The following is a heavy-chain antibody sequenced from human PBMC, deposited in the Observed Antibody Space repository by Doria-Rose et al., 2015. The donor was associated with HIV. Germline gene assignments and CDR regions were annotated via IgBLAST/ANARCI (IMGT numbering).Heavy chain of an antibody. Sequence: QITLKECGPVLVKPTETLTLTCTVSGVSLSSPGMGVSWIRQPPGKALAWLANIFSDDERSYKTTLNSRLIISRGTSKSQVVLTMTDMDPVDTATYYCARIKSSRWYHKYYFDFWGQGTLVIVSA. CDR2: IFSDDER. CDR1: GVSLSSPGMG. D-gene: IGHD6-13*01. CDR3: ARIKSSRWYHKYYFDF. J-gene: IGHJ4*02. V-gene: IGHV2-26*01.